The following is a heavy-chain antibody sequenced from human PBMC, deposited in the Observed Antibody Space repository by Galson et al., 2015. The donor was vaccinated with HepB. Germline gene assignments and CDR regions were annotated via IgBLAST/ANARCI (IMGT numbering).Heavy chain of an antibody. V-gene: IGHV3-7*03. Sequence: SLRLSCAASGFTFSSYWMSWVRQAPGKGLEWVANIKQDGSEKYYVDSVKGRFTISRDNAKNSLYLQMNSLRAEDTAVYYCARDRRPYYYYYMDVWGKGTTVTVSS. CDR2: IKQDGSEK. CDR3: ARDRRPYYYYYMDV. J-gene: IGHJ6*03. CDR1: GFTFSSYW.